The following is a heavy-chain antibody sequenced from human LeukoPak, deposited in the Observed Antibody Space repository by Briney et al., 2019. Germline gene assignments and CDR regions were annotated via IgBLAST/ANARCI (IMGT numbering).Heavy chain of an antibody. CDR1: GFTFSSYS. CDR2: ISSIGSYI. D-gene: IGHD6-13*01. Sequence: GGSLRLSCAASGFTFSSYSMNWVRQAPGKGLEWVSSISSIGSYIYYADSVKGRFTISRDNAKNSLYLQMNSLRAEDTAVYYCARDYGKSGRIDSSFGYWGQGPLVTVSS. V-gene: IGHV3-21*01. CDR3: ARDYGKSGRIDSSFGY. J-gene: IGHJ4*02.